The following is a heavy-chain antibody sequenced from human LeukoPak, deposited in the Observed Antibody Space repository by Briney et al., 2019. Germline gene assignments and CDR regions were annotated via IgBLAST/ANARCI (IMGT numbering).Heavy chain of an antibody. Sequence: SVKVSCKVSGYTLTELSMHWVRQAPGKGLEWMGGFDPEDGETIYAQKFQGRVTMTEDTSTDTAYMELSSLRSEDTAVYYCATPSGKLNNDAFDIWGQGTMVTVSS. J-gene: IGHJ3*02. V-gene: IGHV1-24*01. CDR3: ATPSGKLNNDAFDI. CDR1: GYTLTELS. CDR2: FDPEDGET. D-gene: IGHD1-26*01.